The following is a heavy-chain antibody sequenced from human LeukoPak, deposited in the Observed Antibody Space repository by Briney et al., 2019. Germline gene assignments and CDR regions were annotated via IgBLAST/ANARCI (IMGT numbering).Heavy chain of an antibody. J-gene: IGHJ6*03. CDR1: GFTFSNYE. D-gene: IGHD2-15*01. CDR3: AKNGDRGAYCSGGTCYPYYYHYMDV. Sequence: GGSLRLSCAASGFTFSNYEGNWVRQAPGKGLEWVSYISRSGSTIYYADSVKGRFTISRDTAKNSLYLQMNSLRAEDTAVYYCAKNGDRGAYCSGGTCYPYYYHYMDVWGKGTTVTISS. V-gene: IGHV3-48*03. CDR2: ISRSGSTI.